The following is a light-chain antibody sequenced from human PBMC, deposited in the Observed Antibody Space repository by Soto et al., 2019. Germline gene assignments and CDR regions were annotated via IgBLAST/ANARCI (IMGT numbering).Light chain of an antibody. CDR2: EVS. CDR3: AVWDDSLNGPV. J-gene: IGLJ2*01. CDR1: SSDVGGYNY. V-gene: IGLV2-8*01. Sequence: QSVLTQPPSASGSPGQSVTISCTGTSSDVGGYNYVSWYQQHPGKAPKLMIYEVSKRPSGVPDRFSGSKSGNAASLTVSGLQAEVEADYYCAVWDDSLNGPVFGGGTKVTVL.